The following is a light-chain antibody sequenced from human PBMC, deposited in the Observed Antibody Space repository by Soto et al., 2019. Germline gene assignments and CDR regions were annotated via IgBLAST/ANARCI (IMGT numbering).Light chain of an antibody. J-gene: IGKJ5*01. CDR2: DAS. CDR3: QQYNSWPPIT. CDR1: QSVSRN. V-gene: IGKV3-15*01. Sequence: EIMLKQSPGTLSLTPGERATLSCRASQSVSRNLAWYQQKPGQAPRLLIYDASTRATGIPDRFSGGGSGTEFTLTISSLQSEDFVVYYCQQYNSWPPITFGQGRLLEIK.